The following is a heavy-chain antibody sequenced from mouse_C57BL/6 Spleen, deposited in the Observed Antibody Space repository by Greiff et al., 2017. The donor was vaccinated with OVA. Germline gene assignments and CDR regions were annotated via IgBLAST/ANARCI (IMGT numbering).Heavy chain of an antibody. Sequence: EVQLQQSGAELVRPGASVKLSCTASGFNIKDDYMHWVKQRPEQGLEWIGWIDPENGDTAYASKFQGKATLTADTSSNTAYLQLSSLTSEDTAVYYCTKDEVYDAYYAMGYWGQGTSVTVAS. V-gene: IGHV14-4*01. D-gene: IGHD2-14*01. CDR2: IDPENGDT. CDR1: GFNIKDDY. CDR3: TKDEVYDAYYAMGY. J-gene: IGHJ4*01.